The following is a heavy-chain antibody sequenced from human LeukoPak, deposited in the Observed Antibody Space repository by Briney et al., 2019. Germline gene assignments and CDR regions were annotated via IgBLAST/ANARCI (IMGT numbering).Heavy chain of an antibody. J-gene: IGHJ4*02. CDR1: GFTFRSHW. CDR3: ARDAVGGANDH. CDR2: IREDGSER. D-gene: IGHD1-26*01. V-gene: IGHV3-7*01. Sequence: GGSLRLSCAASGFTFRSHWMSWVRQAPGKGLEWVANIREDGSERKYVDSVKGRFTISRDNAKNSLYLQMNSLRAEDTAVYYCARDAVGGANDHWGQGTLVTVSS.